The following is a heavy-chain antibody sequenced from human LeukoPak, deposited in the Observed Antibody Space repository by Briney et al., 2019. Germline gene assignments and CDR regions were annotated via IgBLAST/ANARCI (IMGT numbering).Heavy chain of an antibody. CDR2: IVVGSGNT. CDR1: GFTFTRSA. Sequence: ASVTVSCKASGFTFTRSAIQWVRQARGQRLEWIGWIVVGSGNTNYAQKFQERVTITRDMSTSTAYMELSSLRSEDTAVYYCAADSRYCDGDCYDYWGQGTLVTVSS. V-gene: IGHV1-58*02. J-gene: IGHJ4*02. CDR3: AADSRYCDGDCYDY. D-gene: IGHD2-21*01.